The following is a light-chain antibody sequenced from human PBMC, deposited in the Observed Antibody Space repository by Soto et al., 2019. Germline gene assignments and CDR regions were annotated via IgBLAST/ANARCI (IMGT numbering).Light chain of an antibody. CDR3: CSYGGSSTFPYV. J-gene: IGLJ1*01. V-gene: IGLV2-23*02. CDR2: EAT. Sequence: QSVLTQPASVSGSPGQSITISCTGTSGDIGSYNRVSWYQQHPGKAPKLIIYEATKRPSGVSSRFSGSKSGNAASLTISGLQSEDEADYYCCSYGGSSTFPYVFGIGTKLTVL. CDR1: SGDIGSYNR.